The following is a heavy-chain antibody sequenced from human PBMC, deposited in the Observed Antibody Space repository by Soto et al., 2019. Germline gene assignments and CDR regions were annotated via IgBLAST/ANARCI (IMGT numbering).Heavy chain of an antibody. J-gene: IGHJ6*03. Sequence: SETLSLTCTVSGGSMSSSGYYWGWIRQPPGKGLEWIGCVYYSGSTNYNPSLKSRVTISVDTSKNQFSLKLSSVTAADTAVYYCARLSNPEDYYYYMDVWGKGTTVTVSS. CDR2: VYYSGST. D-gene: IGHD7-27*01. CDR3: ARLSNPEDYYYYMDV. CDR1: GGSMSSSGYY. V-gene: IGHV4-39*07.